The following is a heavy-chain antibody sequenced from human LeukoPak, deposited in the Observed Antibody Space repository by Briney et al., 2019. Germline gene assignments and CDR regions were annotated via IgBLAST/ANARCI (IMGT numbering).Heavy chain of an antibody. CDR2: IYHSGST. V-gene: IGHV4-38-2*02. CDR1: GYSISSGYY. D-gene: IGHD3-22*01. J-gene: IGHJ3*02. CDR3: ARDKPKGYYDSSYDAFDI. Sequence: SETLSLTCTVSGYSISSGYYWGWIRQPPGKGLEWIGSIYHSGSTYYNPSLKSRVTISVDTSKNQFSLKLSSVTAADTAVYYCARDKPKGYYDSSYDAFDIWGQGTMVTVSS.